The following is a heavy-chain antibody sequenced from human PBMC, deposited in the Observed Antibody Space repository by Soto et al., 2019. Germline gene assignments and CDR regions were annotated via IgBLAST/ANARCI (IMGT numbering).Heavy chain of an antibody. CDR2: IYYSGST. V-gene: IGHV4-59*01. D-gene: IGHD4-17*01. CDR3: ARDPYGDHYFDY. J-gene: IGHJ4*02. CDR1: GGSISSYY. Sequence: PSETLSLTCTVSGGSISSYYWSWIRQPPGKGLEWIGYIYYSGSTNYNPSLKSRVTISVDTSKNQFSLKLSSVTAADTAVYYCARDPYGDHYFDYWGQGTPVTVS.